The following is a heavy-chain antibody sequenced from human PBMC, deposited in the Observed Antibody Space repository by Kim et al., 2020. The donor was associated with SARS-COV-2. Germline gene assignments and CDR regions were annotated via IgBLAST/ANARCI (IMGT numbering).Heavy chain of an antibody. J-gene: IGHJ6*02. CDR2: IYYSGST. CDR3: AREKVGGMDV. Sequence: SETLYLTCTVSGGSISSGGYYWSWIRQHPGKGLEWLGYIYYSGSTYYNPSLKSRGTISVDTSKNKFSLKLSSVTAADTAVYYCAREKVGGMDVWGQGTTVTVSS. CDR1: GGSISSGGYY. D-gene: IGHD3-3*01. V-gene: IGHV4-31*03.